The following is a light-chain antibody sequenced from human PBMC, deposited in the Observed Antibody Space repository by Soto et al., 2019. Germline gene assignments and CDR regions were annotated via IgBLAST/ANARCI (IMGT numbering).Light chain of an antibody. V-gene: IGLV2-14*01. CDR1: SSDVGGYNY. J-gene: IGLJ1*01. Sequence: QSVLTQPASVSGSPGQSITISCTGTSSDVGGYNYVSWYQQFPGKAPKLMIFKVNNRASGVSNHFSGSKSGNTASLTISGLQAEDEADYYCSSYTIRSTRVFGTGTKV. CDR2: KVN. CDR3: SSYTIRSTRV.